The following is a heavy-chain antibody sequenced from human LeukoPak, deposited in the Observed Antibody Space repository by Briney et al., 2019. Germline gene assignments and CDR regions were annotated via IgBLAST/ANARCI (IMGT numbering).Heavy chain of an antibody. D-gene: IGHD5-18*01. Sequence: ASVKVSCKASGYTFTSYGISWVRQAPGQGLEWMGWISAYNGNTNHAQKLQGRVTMTTDTSTSTAYMELRSLRPDDTAVYYCARGQDSYGYFRYTFLSDGPDPTYYYYGMDVWGQGTTVTVSS. J-gene: IGHJ6*02. V-gene: IGHV1-18*01. CDR2: ISAYNGNT. CDR3: ARGQDSYGYFRYTFLSDGPDPTYYYYGMDV. CDR1: GYTFTSYG.